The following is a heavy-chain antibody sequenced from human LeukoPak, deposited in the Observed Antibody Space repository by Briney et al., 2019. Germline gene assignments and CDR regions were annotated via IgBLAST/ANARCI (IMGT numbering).Heavy chain of an antibody. CDR3: ARGRDGYNPFDY. J-gene: IGHJ4*02. V-gene: IGHV4-34*01. CDR1: GGSFSGYY. D-gene: IGHD5-24*01. CDR2: INHSGST. Sequence: PSETLSLTCAVYGGSFSGYYWSWIRQPPGKGLEWIGEINHSGSTNYNPSLKSRVTISVDTSKNQFSLKLSSVTAADTAVYYCARGRDGYNPFDYWGQGTLVTVSS.